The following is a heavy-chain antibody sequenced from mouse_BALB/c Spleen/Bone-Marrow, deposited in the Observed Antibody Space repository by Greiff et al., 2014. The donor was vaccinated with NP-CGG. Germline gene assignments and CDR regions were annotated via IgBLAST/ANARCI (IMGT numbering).Heavy chain of an antibody. CDR3: SRYYYSTPYYAIDY. V-gene: IGHV1S81*02. D-gene: IGHD1-1*01. CDR1: GYTFTNYY. J-gene: IGHJ4*01. CDR2: INPSNGGT. Sequence: QVQLQQSGAELVKPGASVKLSCKASGYTFTNYYIYWVKQRPGQGLEWIGGINPSNGGTKFNEKFKNKATLTIDKSSSTAYIQLSSLTSEDSAVYYCSRYYYSTPYYAIDYWGQGTSVTVSS.